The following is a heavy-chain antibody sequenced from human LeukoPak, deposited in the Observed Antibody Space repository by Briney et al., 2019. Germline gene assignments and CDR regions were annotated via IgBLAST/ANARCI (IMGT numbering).Heavy chain of an antibody. CDR1: GFTFGDYA. Sequence: PGRSLRLSCTASGFTFGDYAMSWFRQAPGKGLEWVGFIRSKAYGGTTEYAASVKGRFTISRDDSKSIAYLQMNSLKTEDTAVYYCTPTTMIVVEYHPIADYWGQGILVTVSS. CDR3: TPTTMIVVEYHPIADY. J-gene: IGHJ4*02. CDR2: IRSKAYGGTT. D-gene: IGHD3-22*01. V-gene: IGHV3-49*03.